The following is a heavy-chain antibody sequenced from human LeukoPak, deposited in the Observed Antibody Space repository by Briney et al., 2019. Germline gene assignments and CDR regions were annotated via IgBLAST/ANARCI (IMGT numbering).Heavy chain of an antibody. CDR3: ASFGYSYGYYFDY. J-gene: IGHJ4*02. CDR1: GFTFSDYS. CDR2: ITRSSSHK. V-gene: IGHV3-21*01. D-gene: IGHD5-18*01. Sequence: GGSLRLSCAASGFTFSDYSMNWVRQAPGKGLEWVSSITRSSSHKYYADSVKGRFTISRDNAKNSLYLQMNSLRADDTAVYYCASFGYSYGYYFDYWGQGTLVTVSS.